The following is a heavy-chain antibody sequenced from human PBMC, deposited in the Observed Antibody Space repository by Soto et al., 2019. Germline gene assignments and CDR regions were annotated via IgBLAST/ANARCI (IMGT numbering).Heavy chain of an antibody. CDR3: ARVAPEYSSTPRRFDF. CDR1: GFSLRDYG. V-gene: IGHV3-30*07. J-gene: IGHJ4*02. D-gene: IGHD6-13*01. Sequence: GGSLRLSCAASGFSLRDYGMHWVRQAPGKGLEYVAAVSDDGSEQYYAHSVKGRFTISRDKTKNTLDLQMNSLRAEDTAVYHCARVAPEYSSTPRRFDFWGQGTLVTVSS. CDR2: VSDDGSEQ.